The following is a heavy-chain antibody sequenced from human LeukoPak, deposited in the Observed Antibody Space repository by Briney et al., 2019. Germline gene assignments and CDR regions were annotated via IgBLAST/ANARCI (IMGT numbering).Heavy chain of an antibody. CDR2: INAGNGNT. CDR3: ARGRVDSPESYYMDV. J-gene: IGHJ6*03. D-gene: IGHD2-21*01. Sequence: ASVKVSCKASGYTFTSYAMHWVRQAPGQRLEWMGWINAGNGNTKYSQEFQGRVTITRDTSASTAYMELSSLRSEDMAVYYCARGRVDSPESYYMDVWGKGTTVTISS. CDR1: GYTFTSYA. V-gene: IGHV1-3*03.